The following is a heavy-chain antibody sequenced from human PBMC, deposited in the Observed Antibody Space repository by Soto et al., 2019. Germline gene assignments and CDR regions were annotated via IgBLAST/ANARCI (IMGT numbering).Heavy chain of an antibody. CDR3: ARDSGAKLSSS. J-gene: IGHJ4*02. D-gene: IGHD6-13*01. V-gene: IGHV1-69*01. CDR2: IVPIYRTA. CDR1: GVTFSSYR. Sequence: QVQLVQSGAEVKKPGSSVKVSCKASGVTFSSYRINWVRQAPGQGLEWVGGIVPIYRTADYAQKFQGRVTITADESERTAYMELRSLKSQDTAVSYCARDSGAKLSSSWGQGTLVTVSS.